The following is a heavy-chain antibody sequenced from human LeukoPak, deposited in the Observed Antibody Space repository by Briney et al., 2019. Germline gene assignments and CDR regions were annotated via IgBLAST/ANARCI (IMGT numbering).Heavy chain of an antibody. CDR3: ARDSYGSGREDY. CDR2: IYYSGST. Sequence: SETLSLTCTVSGGSISSGGYYWSWLRQHPGKGLEWIGYIYYSGSTYYNPSLKSRVTISVDTSKNQFSLELSSVTAADTAVYYCARDSYGSGREDYWGQGTLVTVSS. CDR1: GGSISSGGYY. V-gene: IGHV4-31*03. D-gene: IGHD3-10*01. J-gene: IGHJ4*02.